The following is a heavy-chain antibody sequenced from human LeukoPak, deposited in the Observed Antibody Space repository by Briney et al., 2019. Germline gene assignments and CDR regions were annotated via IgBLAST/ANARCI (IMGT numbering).Heavy chain of an antibody. D-gene: IGHD5-18*01. CDR3: AKELDTRSLRGYFHY. CDR1: GFTFTNHW. V-gene: IGHV3-7*05. Sequence: GGSLRLSCAGSGFTFTNHWMTWVRQAPGKSLEWVANIKQDGSEKNYVDSVKGRFTISRDNAENSMFLQMNSLRAEDTALYYCAKELDTRSLRGYFHYWGQGTLVTVSS. J-gene: IGHJ4*02. CDR2: IKQDGSEK.